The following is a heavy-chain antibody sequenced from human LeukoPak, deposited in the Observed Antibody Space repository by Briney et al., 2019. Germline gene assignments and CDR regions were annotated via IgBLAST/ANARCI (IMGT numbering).Heavy chain of an antibody. CDR1: GGSISTSNHY. V-gene: IGHV4-39*07. D-gene: IGHD6-6*01. Sequence: SETLSLTCTVSGGSISTSNHYWGWVRQPPGKGLEWIGEINHSGSTNFNPSLKSRVTISVDTSKNQFSLKLSSVTAADTAVYYCGRVRAGSSSPSVRDAFDIWGQGTMVTVSS. CDR2: INHSGST. J-gene: IGHJ3*02. CDR3: GRVRAGSSSPSVRDAFDI.